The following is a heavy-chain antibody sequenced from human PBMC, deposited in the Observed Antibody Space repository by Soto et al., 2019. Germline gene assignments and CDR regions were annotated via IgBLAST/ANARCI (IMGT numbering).Heavy chain of an antibody. V-gene: IGHV3-23*01. D-gene: IGHD6-19*01. CDR3: ATIFSSGWPFDQ. CDR1: GFIFSNYA. CDR2: VSASGGST. Sequence: GGSLRLSCAASGFIFSNYAMSWLRQAPGKGLEWVSTVSASGGSTYYADSVKGRFTISRDNSQNTMYLQMNSLRAGDTAVYYCATIFSSGWPFDQWGQGTLVTVSS. J-gene: IGHJ4*02.